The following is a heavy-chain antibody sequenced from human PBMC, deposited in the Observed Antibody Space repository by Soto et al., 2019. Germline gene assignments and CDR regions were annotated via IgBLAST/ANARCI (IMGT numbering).Heavy chain of an antibody. D-gene: IGHD6-13*01. V-gene: IGHV3-23*01. CDR3: AKGLSPIGTACFAC. CDR2: ISGSDYST. J-gene: IGHJ4*02. Sequence: PGGSLRLSCAASGFTFVNYAMSWVRQAPGKGLEWVSGISGSDYSTYYADSVKGRFTISRDNSKNALYLQMYSLRAEDTAVYYCAKGLSPIGTACFACWGRGSLVTVSS. CDR1: GFTFVNYA.